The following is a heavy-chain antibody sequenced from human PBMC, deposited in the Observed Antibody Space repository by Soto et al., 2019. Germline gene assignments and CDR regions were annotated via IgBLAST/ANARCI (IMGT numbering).Heavy chain of an antibody. CDR2: IDPGDSDT. D-gene: IGHD4-17*01. CDR1: GYRFTSYF. CDR3: VRLVYGDYVTKYFDP. Sequence: GESLKISCKASGYRFTSYFIGWVRQKPGKGLEWMGIIDPGDSDTRYSPSFQGQVTISADKSVSTAYLQWNSLKASDTAMYYCVRLVYGDYVTKYFDPWGQGTQVTVSS. V-gene: IGHV5-51*01. J-gene: IGHJ5*02.